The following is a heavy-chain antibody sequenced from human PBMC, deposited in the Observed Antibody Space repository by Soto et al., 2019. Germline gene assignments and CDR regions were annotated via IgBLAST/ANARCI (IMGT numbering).Heavy chain of an antibody. V-gene: IGHV3-7*01. Sequence: EVQLVDSGGGLVQPGGALRLSCVASGFTFSTYWMSWVRQAPGKRLEWVAKIKEDGSEKHYVDSVKGRFTISRDNTKKSVYLQMNSLRVEDTAVYYCTRGGPFSSGWYPDNCGQGTLVSVSS. CDR1: GFTFSTYW. J-gene: IGHJ4*02. D-gene: IGHD6-19*01. CDR3: TRGGPFSSGWYPDN. CDR2: IKEDGSEK.